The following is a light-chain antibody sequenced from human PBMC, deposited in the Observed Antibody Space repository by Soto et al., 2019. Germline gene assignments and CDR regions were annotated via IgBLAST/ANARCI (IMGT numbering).Light chain of an antibody. J-gene: IGKJ1*01. CDR1: QNINNW. CDR2: DAS. V-gene: IGKV1-5*01. CDR3: QGWS. Sequence: DIQMTQSPSTLSASVGDRVTITCRASQNINNWLAWYQQKPGKAPNLLIYDASKLESGVPSRFSGSGFGTEFTLTISSLQPEDFAIYYCQGWSFGHGTRVEMK.